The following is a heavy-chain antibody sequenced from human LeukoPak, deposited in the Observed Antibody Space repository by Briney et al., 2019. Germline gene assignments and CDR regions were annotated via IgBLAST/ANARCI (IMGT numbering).Heavy chain of an antibody. J-gene: IGHJ4*02. CDR1: GGSISSGGYY. CDR3: ARRKRQYCGGDCYSSSGGYYFDY. Sequence: PSQTLSLTCTVSGGSISSGGYYWSWIRQHPGKGLEWIGYIYYSGSTYYNPSLKSRVTISVDTSKNQFSLKLSSVTAADTAVYYCARRKRQYCGGDCYSSSGGYYFDYWGQGTLVTVSS. D-gene: IGHD2-21*02. V-gene: IGHV4-31*03. CDR2: IYYSGST.